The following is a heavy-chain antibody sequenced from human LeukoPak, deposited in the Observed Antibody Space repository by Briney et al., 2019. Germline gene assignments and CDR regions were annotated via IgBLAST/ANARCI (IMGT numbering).Heavy chain of an antibody. D-gene: IGHD1-1*01. CDR1: GFTFSSYS. V-gene: IGHV3-21*01. Sequence: PGGSLTPSSAASGFTFSSYSMNWVRKATGKGLEWVSSISSSSSYIYYADSVKVRFTISRENAKNSLCLQMNSLRAEDTAVYYCARDPVTGTTFWGQGTLVTVSS. CDR2: ISSSSSYI. J-gene: IGHJ4*02. CDR3: ARDPVTGTTF.